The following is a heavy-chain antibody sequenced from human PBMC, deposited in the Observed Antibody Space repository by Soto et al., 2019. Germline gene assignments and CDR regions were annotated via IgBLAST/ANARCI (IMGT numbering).Heavy chain of an antibody. D-gene: IGHD3-9*01. CDR3: TTVLDDFDWLLSPDY. CDR2: IKSKTDGGTT. J-gene: IGHJ4*02. CDR1: GFTFSNAW. V-gene: IGHV3-15*07. Sequence: GGSLRLSCAASGFTFSNAWMNWVRQAPGKGLEWVGRIKSKTDGGTTDYAAPVKGRFTISRDDSKNTLYLQMNSLKTEDTAVYYCTTVLDDFDWLLSPDYWGQGTLVTVSS.